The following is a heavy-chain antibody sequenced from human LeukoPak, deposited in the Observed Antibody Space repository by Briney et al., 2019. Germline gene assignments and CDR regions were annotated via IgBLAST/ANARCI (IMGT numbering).Heavy chain of an antibody. V-gene: IGHV4-59*01. CDR1: GGSMSSYY. Sequence: PSETLSLTCTVSGGSMSSYYWSWIRQPPGKGLEWIGYTYYSGNTNCNPSLKSRVTISVDTSKNQFSLKVSSVTAADTAVYYCARVFHDSSGYPFDYWGQGTLVTVSS. J-gene: IGHJ4*02. D-gene: IGHD3-22*01. CDR2: TYYSGNT. CDR3: ARVFHDSSGYPFDY.